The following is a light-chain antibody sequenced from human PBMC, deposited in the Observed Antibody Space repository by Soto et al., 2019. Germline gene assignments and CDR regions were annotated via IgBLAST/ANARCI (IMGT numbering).Light chain of an antibody. Sequence: QSVLTPRPPAYGTTGQRVTISCSGSSSNIGSNTVNWYQQLPGTAPKLLIYSNNQRPSGVPDRFSGSKSGTSASLAISGLQSEDEADYYCAAWDDSLNGYVFGTGTKVTVL. CDR1: SSNIGSNT. CDR3: AAWDDSLNGYV. V-gene: IGLV1-44*01. CDR2: SNN. J-gene: IGLJ1*01.